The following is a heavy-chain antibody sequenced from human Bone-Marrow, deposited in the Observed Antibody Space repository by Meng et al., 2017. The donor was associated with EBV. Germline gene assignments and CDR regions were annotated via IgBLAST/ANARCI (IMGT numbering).Heavy chain of an antibody. CDR2: NHTNTGNP. Sequence: LVQSGSVLKKAGTNSQGPCKGFGTRFNSYAMNWVRKAPGQGLEWLGWNHTNTGNPKYAQGSTGRFVFSLDTSVSTAYLQISSLKAEDTAVYYCAREAPDGYNPMPPVYWGQGTLVTVSS. D-gene: IGHD5-24*01. V-gene: IGHV7-4-1*02. J-gene: IGHJ4*02. CDR1: GTRFNSYA. CDR3: AREAPDGYNPMPPVY.